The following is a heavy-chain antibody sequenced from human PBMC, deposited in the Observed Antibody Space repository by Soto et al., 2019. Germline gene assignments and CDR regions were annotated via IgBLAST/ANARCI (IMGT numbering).Heavy chain of an antibody. Sequence: QVQLVQSGAEVKKPGASVKVSCKASGYTYTSYGISWVRQAPGQGLEWIGWISAYNGNTNYAQKLQGRVTMTTDTSTSTAYMELRSLRSDDTAVYYCARSYDSSGYYYYHNWFDPWGQGTLVTVSS. V-gene: IGHV1-18*01. CDR1: GYTYTSYG. D-gene: IGHD3-22*01. CDR2: ISAYNGNT. CDR3: ARSYDSSGYYYYHNWFDP. J-gene: IGHJ5*02.